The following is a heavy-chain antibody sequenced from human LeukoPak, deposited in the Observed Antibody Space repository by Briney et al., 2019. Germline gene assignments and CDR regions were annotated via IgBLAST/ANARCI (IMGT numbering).Heavy chain of an antibody. CDR2: ISSSGSTI. V-gene: IGHV3-11*04. J-gene: IGHJ4*02. CDR1: GFTFSDYY. D-gene: IGHD3-22*01. Sequence: GGSLRLSCAASGFTFSDYYMSWIRQAPGKGLEWVSYISSSGSTIYYADSVKGRFTISRDNAKNSLYLQMSSLRAEDTAVYYCARPYYYDSSGYYPVGDWGQGTLVTVSS. CDR3: ARPYYYDSSGYYPVGD.